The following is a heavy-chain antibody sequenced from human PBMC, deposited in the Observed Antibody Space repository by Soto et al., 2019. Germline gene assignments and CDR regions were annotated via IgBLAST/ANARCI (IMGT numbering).Heavy chain of an antibody. V-gene: IGHV4-31*03. CDR1: GGSISSGGYY. CDR3: ARPSIAAACNYYYYYLYV. Sequence: SETLSLTCTVSGGSISSGGYYWSWIRQHPGKGLEWIGYIYYSGSTYYNPSLKSRVTISIDTSKNQFSLKLSSVTAADTAVYYCARPSIAAACNYYYYYLYVCAQGTTVTVSS. J-gene: IGHJ6*03. CDR2: IYYSGST. D-gene: IGHD6-13*01.